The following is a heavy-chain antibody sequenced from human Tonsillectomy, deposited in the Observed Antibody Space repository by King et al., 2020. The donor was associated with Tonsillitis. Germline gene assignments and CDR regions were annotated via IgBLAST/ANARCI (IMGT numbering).Heavy chain of an antibody. Sequence: QLQESGPGLVKPSETLSLTCTVSGGSISSSSYYWGWIRQPPGKGLEWIGSIYYSGSTYYNPSLKSRVTISVDTSKNQFSLKLSSVTAADTAVYYCARHRRYSSSSLDSWGKGTLATVPS. CDR2: IYYSGST. CDR3: ARHRRYSSSSLDS. J-gene: IGHJ4*02. V-gene: IGHV4-39*01. D-gene: IGHD6-6*01. CDR1: GGSISSSSYY.